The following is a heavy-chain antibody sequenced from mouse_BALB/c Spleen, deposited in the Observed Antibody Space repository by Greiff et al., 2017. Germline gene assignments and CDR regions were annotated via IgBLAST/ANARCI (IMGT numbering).Heavy chain of an antibody. D-gene: IGHD1-1*01. CDR3: AREGDYGSSYWYFDV. V-gene: IGHV2-9*02. CDR2: IWAGGST. Sequence: QVQLKESGPGLVAPSHSLSITCTVSGFSLTSYGVHWVRQPPGKGLEWLGVIWAGGSTNYNSALMSRLSISKDNSKSQVFLKMNSLQTDDTAMYYCAREGDYGSSYWYFDVWGAGTTVTVSS. J-gene: IGHJ1*01. CDR1: GFSLTSYG.